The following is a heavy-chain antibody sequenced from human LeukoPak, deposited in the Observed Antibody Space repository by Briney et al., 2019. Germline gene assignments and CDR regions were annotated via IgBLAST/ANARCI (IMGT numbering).Heavy chain of an antibody. CDR1: GGSFSGYY. CDR3: ATLWLRGLVAFDI. V-gene: IGHV4-34*01. D-gene: IGHD5-18*01. CDR2: INHSGST. J-gene: IGHJ3*02. Sequence: SETLSLTCAVYGGSFSGYYWSWIRQPPGKGLEWIGEINHSGSTNYNPSLKSRVTISADTSKNQFSLKLSSVTAADTAVYYCATLWLRGLVAFDIWGLGTMVTVSS.